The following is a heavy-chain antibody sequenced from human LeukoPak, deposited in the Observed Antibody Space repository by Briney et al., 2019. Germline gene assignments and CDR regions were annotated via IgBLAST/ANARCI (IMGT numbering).Heavy chain of an antibody. Sequence: GASVKVSCKASGYTFTSYDINWVRQATGQGLEWMGWMNPNSGNTGYAQKFQGRVTMTRNTSISTAYMELSSLRSEDTAVYYCAREGYDGVLGSSGYFLAWGQGTLVTVSS. CDR3: AREGYDGVLGSSGYFLA. J-gene: IGHJ4*02. D-gene: IGHD3-22*01. CDR2: MNPNSGNT. CDR1: GYTFTSYD. V-gene: IGHV1-8*01.